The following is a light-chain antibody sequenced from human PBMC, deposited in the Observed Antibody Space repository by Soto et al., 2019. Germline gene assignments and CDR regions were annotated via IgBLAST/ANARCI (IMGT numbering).Light chain of an antibody. V-gene: IGLV2-8*01. CDR1: TSDVGAYNY. J-gene: IGLJ1*01. CDR2: EVS. Sequence: QSALTQPPSASGSPGQSVTISCTGTTSDVGAYNYVSWYQQHPGKAPKLMIYEVSKRPSGVPDRFSGSKSGNTASLTVSGLQAEDEADYYCSSYAGSHYVFGTGTKLTVL. CDR3: SSYAGSHYV.